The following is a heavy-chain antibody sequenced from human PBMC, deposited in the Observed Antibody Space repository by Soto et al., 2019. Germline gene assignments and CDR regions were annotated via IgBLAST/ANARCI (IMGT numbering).Heavy chain of an antibody. CDR1: GFTFTDYY. D-gene: IGHD3-10*01. V-gene: IGHV3-11*01. Sequence: QVQLVESGGGLVKPGGSLRLSCAASGFTFTDYYMNWIRQAPGKGLEWVSYISGGGRTIYYADSVKGRFTISRDNARSTLFLQLNSLRAEDTAVYYCASDSQGTSDYWGQGTLVTVSS. J-gene: IGHJ4*02. CDR2: ISGGGRTI. CDR3: ASDSQGTSDY.